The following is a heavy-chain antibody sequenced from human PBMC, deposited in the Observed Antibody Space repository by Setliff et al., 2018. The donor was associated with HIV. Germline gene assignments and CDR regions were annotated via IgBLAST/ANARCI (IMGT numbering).Heavy chain of an antibody. J-gene: IGHJ4*02. CDR3: ARGAYYGSGSYYGSRY. D-gene: IGHD3-10*01. CDR2: MNPNSGNT. V-gene: IGHV1-8*01. CDR1: GYTFTSYD. Sequence: GASVKVSCKASGYTFTSYDINWVRQATGQGLEWMGWMNPNSGNTGYAQKFQGRVTMTRTTSISTAYMELSSLRSEDTAVYCCARGAYYGSGSYYGSRYWGQGTLVTVSS.